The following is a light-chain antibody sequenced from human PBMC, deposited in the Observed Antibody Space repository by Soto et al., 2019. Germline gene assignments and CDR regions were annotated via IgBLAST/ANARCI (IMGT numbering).Light chain of an antibody. Sequence: DIQMTQSPSTLSASVGDRLTITCRASQSVGRWLAWYQQKPGKAPRLLIHDASTLESGAPSRFSGSGSGTDFTLTITSLQPDDFATYSCHQYDSNSAPLTFGQGTKVEIK. CDR2: DAS. CDR3: HQYDSNSAPLT. V-gene: IGKV1-5*01. J-gene: IGKJ1*01. CDR1: QSVGRW.